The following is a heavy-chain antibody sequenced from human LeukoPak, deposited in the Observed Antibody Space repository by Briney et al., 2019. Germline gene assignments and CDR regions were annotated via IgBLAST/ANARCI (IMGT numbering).Heavy chain of an antibody. Sequence: GESLKISCKGSGYSFTNYWIAWVRQMSGKGLEWMGIIYPDDSDTRYSPSFQGQVTISVDKSISTAYLQWSSLKASDTAMYYCARIWLRAFDIWGQGTMVTVSS. D-gene: IGHD3-16*01. V-gene: IGHV5-51*01. CDR3: ARIWLRAFDI. CDR2: IYPDDSDT. CDR1: GYSFTNYW. J-gene: IGHJ3*02.